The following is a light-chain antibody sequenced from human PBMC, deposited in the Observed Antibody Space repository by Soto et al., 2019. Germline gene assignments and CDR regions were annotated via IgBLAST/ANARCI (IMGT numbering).Light chain of an antibody. CDR3: SSYTSSRTLHVV. J-gene: IGLJ2*01. Sequence: QSALTQPASVSGSLGQSITISCTGTSSDVGGYNYVSWYQQHPGKAPKLMIYDVSTRPSGVSNRFSGSKSGNTASQTNSGLQAEDEADYYCSSYTSSRTLHVVFGGGTQLTVL. V-gene: IGLV2-14*01. CDR2: DVS. CDR1: SSDVGGYNY.